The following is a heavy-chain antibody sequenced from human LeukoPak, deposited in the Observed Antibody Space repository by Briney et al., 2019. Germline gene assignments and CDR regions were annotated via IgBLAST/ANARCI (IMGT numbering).Heavy chain of an antibody. D-gene: IGHD2-21*02. CDR2: FDPEDGET. J-gene: IGHJ3*02. CDR3: ATRAYCGGDCYSTAFDI. V-gene: IGHV1-24*01. CDR1: GYTLTELS. Sequence: GASVKVSCKVSGYTLTELSMHWVRQAPGKGLEWMGGFDPEDGETIYAQKFQGRVTMTEDTSTDTAYMELSSLRSEDTAVYYCATRAYCGGDCYSTAFDIWGQGTMVTVSS.